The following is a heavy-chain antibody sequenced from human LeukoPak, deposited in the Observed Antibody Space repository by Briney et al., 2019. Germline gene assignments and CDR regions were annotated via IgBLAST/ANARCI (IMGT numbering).Heavy chain of an antibody. CDR1: GGSFSGYY. J-gene: IGHJ4*02. CDR3: ARVKGYYYDSSAQRTREYLDY. CDR2: INHSGST. Sequence: SETLSLTCAVYGGSFSGYYWSWIRQPPGKGLEWIGEINHSGSTNYNPSLKSRVTISVDTSKNQFSLKLSSVTAADTAVYYCARVKGYYYDSSAQRTREYLDYWGQGTLVTVSS. V-gene: IGHV4-34*01. D-gene: IGHD3-22*01.